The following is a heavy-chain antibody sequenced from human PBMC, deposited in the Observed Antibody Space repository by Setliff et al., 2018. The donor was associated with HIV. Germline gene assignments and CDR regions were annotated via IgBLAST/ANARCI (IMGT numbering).Heavy chain of an antibody. CDR3: ARDYSYYYYYGMDV. J-gene: IGHJ6*02. CDR1: GFTFSSYS. D-gene: IGHD2-15*01. Sequence: GESLRLSCAASGFTFSSYSMNWVRQAPGKGLEWVSSISSSSSYIYYADSVKGRLTISRDNAKNSLYLQMNSLRAEDTAVYYCARDYSYYYYYGMDVWGQGTTVTVSS. V-gene: IGHV3-21*01. CDR2: ISSSSSYI.